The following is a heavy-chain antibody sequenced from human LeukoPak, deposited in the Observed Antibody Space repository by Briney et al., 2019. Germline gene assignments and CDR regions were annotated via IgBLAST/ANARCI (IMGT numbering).Heavy chain of an antibody. CDR3: ARVVVGTYAMDV. Sequence: GGSLRLSCAASGFTFDDYGMSWVRQAPGKGLEWVSGINWNGGSTGYADSVKGRFTISRDNAKNSLYLQMSSLRAEDTALYHCARVVVGTYAMDVWGQGTTVTVSS. CDR1: GFTFDDYG. V-gene: IGHV3-20*01. CDR2: INWNGGST. J-gene: IGHJ6*02. D-gene: IGHD2-2*01.